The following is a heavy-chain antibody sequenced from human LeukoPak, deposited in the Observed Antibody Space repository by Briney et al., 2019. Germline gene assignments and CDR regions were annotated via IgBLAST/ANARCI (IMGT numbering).Heavy chain of an antibody. V-gene: IGHV3-48*01. D-gene: IGHD6-19*01. Sequence: GGSLRLSCAASGFTFSSYTMYWFRQAPGEGLEWVSNIKSTSDTIYYADSVKGRFTISRDNAKNSLYLQMNSLRAEDTAVYYCARDSGRSGWYADNWGQGTLVTVSS. CDR1: GFTFSSYT. CDR3: ARDSGRSGWYADN. CDR2: IKSTSDTI. J-gene: IGHJ4*02.